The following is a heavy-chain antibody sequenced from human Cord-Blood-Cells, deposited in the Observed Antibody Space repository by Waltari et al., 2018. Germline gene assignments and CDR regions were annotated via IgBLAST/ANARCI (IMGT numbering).Heavy chain of an antibody. CDR3: ARRTAARSGAFDI. J-gene: IGHJ3*02. CDR1: GGSISSSSYY. V-gene: IGHV4-39*07. Sequence: QLQLQESGPGLVKPSETLSLTCTVSGGSISSSSYYWGWIRQPPGKGLEWIGSIYYSGRTYDNPSLKRRVTISVDTSKNQFSLKLSSVTAADTAVYYCARRTAARSGAFDIWGQGTMVTVSS. D-gene: IGHD5-18*01. CDR2: IYYSGRT.